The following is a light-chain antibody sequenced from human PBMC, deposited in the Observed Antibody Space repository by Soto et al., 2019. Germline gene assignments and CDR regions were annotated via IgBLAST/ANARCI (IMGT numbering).Light chain of an antibody. V-gene: IGKV3-15*01. J-gene: IGKJ5*01. Sequence: SSSPPYITVSPGESATLSCRASQSLDTDLAWYQQKPGRAPRLLLYGASTRATGTPTRFSGSGSGTEFTLPISSLLQADVGIRYRYPVTTCLLIPFSHGTSLEIK. CDR3: YPVTTCLLIP. CDR1: QSLDTD. CDR2: GAS.